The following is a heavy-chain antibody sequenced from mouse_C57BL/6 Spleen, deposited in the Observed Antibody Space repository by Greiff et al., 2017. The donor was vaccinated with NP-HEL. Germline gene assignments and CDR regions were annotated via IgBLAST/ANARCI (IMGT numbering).Heavy chain of an antibody. V-gene: IGHV1-54*01. D-gene: IGHD1-1*02. CDR2: INPGSGGT. Sequence: QVQLQQSGAELVRPGTSVKVSCKASGYAFTNYWIEWVKQRPGQGLEWIGVINPGSGGTNYNEKFKGKATLTADKSSSTAYMQLSSLTSEDSAVYFCARNYGPYYFDYWGQGTTLTVSS. CDR1: GYAFTNYW. CDR3: ARNYGPYYFDY. J-gene: IGHJ2*01.